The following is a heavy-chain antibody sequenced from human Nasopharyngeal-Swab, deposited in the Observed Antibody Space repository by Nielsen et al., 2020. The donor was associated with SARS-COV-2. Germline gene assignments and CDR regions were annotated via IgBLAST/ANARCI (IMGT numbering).Heavy chain of an antibody. CDR2: ISAYNGNT. D-gene: IGHD6-13*01. CDR3: AKVLGSSWYSNDWYFDL. Sequence: WVRQAPGQGLEWMGWISAYNGNTNYAQKLQGRVTMTTDTSTSTAYMELRSLRSDDTAVYYCAKVLGSSWYSNDWYFDLWGRGTLVTVSS. V-gene: IGHV1-18*01. J-gene: IGHJ2*01.